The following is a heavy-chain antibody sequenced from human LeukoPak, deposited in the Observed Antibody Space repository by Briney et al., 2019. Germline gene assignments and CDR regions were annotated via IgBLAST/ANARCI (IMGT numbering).Heavy chain of an antibody. D-gene: IGHD6-13*01. CDR1: GGSISSYY. CDR3: ARVGSSWYAPPSYYYYYYMDV. Sequence: SETLSLTCTVSGGSISSYYWSWIRQPPGKGLEWIGYIYYSGSTNYNPSLKSRVTISVDTSKNQFSLKLSSVTAADTAVYYCARVGSSWYAPPSYYYYYYMDVWGKGTTVTVSS. J-gene: IGHJ6*03. CDR2: IYYSGST. V-gene: IGHV4-59*12.